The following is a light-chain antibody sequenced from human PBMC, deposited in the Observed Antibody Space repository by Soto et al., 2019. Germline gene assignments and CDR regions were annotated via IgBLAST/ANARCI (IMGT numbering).Light chain of an antibody. CDR1: SRDVGGQNY. V-gene: IGLV2-8*01. CDR3: CSHAGNNTYV. CDR2: AVS. Sequence: QSAPTQPPSASRSPGQSGAISCTGTSRDVGGQNYVSWYQPHPGKAPKLIIYAVSNRPSGVPDRFSGSKSGNTASLTLSGLRAEDEADYYCCSHAGNNTYVFGTGTKGTVL. J-gene: IGLJ1*01.